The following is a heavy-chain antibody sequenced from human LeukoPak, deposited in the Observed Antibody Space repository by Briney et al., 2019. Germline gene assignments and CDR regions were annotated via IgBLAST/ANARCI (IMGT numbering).Heavy chain of an antibody. CDR3: ARGETYYYGSGSYYTYIYYFDY. J-gene: IGHJ4*02. V-gene: IGHV4-61*01. CDR1: GGSVSSGSYY. Sequence: PSETLSLTCTVSGGSVSSGSYYWSWIRQPPGKGLEWIGYIYYSGSTNYNPSLKSRVTISVDTSKNQFSLKLCSVTAADTAVYYCARGETYYYGSGSYYTYIYYFDYWGQGTLVTVSS. CDR2: IYYSGST. D-gene: IGHD3-10*01.